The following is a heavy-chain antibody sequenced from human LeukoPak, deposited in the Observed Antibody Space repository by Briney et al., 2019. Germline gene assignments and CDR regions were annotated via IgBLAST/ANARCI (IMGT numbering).Heavy chain of an antibody. Sequence: SETLSLTCAVSGYSISSGYFWGWLRQPAWRVQGWFGNIYNSGSTYYAHSLRGRVTISVDTSKNQFSLKLNTVSAADTAVYYCARAGIGIRYYMDVWGKGTTVTVSS. CDR1: GYSISSGYF. V-gene: IGHV4-38-2*01. D-gene: IGHD3-10*01. J-gene: IGHJ6*03. CDR2: IYNSGST. CDR3: ARAGIGIRYYMDV.